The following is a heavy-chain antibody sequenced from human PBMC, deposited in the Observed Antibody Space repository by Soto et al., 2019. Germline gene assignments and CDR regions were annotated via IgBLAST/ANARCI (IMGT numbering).Heavy chain of an antibody. Sequence: QLQLQESGPGLVKPSETLSLTCTVSGGSISSSSYYWGWIRQPPGKGLEWIGSIYYSGSTYYNPSLKSRVTISVDTSKFLFALKLSSVAAADPAVYFCARGRAYYYYNMDVWGKGTTVTVSS. CDR1: GGSISSSSYY. J-gene: IGHJ6*03. CDR2: IYYSGST. CDR3: ARGRAYYYYNMDV. V-gene: IGHV4-39*01. D-gene: IGHD3-10*01.